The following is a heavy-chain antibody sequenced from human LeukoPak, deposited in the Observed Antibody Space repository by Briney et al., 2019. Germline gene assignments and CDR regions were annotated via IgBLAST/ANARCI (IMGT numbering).Heavy chain of an antibody. V-gene: IGHV4-59*10. CDR3: ARVMGSEWLRLRYFDY. CDR1: GGSFSGYY. J-gene: IGHJ4*02. D-gene: IGHD5-12*01. Sequence: SETLSLTCAVYGGSFSGYYWSWIRQPAGRGLEWIGHIYSTGTTNYNPSLKSRVTMSVDTSKDQFSLKLSSVTAADTAVYYCARVMGSEWLRLRYFDYWGQGTLVTVSS. CDR2: IYSTGTT.